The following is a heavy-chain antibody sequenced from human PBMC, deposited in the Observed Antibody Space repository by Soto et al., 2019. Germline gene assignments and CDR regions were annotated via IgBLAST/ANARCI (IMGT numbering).Heavy chain of an antibody. CDR2: ISGSGGST. J-gene: IGHJ5*02. Sequence: EVQLLESGGGLVQPGGSLRLSCAASGFTFSSYAMSWVRQAPGKGLEWVSTISGSGGSTYYADSVKGRFAISRDNSKNTLYLQMNSLRAEDTAVYYCAKPFLQLWVSFDPWGQGTLVTVSS. CDR1: GFTFSSYA. D-gene: IGHD5-18*01. V-gene: IGHV3-23*01. CDR3: AKPFLQLWVSFDP.